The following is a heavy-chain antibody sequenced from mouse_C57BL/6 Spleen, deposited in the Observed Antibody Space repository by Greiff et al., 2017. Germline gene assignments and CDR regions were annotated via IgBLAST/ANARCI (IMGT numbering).Heavy chain of an antibody. Sequence: EVQLQESGPGLVKPSQSLSLTCSVTGYSITSGYYWNWIRQFPGNKLEWMGYISYDGSNNYNPSLKNRISITRDTSKNQFFLKLNSVTTEDTATYYCARVKYYPDYWGQGTTLTVSS. J-gene: IGHJ2*01. CDR2: ISYDGSN. CDR1: GYSITSGYY. V-gene: IGHV3-6*01. D-gene: IGHD1-1*01. CDR3: ARVKYYPDY.